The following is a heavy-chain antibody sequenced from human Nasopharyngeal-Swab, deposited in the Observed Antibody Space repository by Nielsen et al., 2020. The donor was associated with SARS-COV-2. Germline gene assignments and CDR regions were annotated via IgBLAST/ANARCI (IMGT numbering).Heavy chain of an antibody. CDR3: SRAREIYYYDRSGYYFDS. D-gene: IGHD3-22*01. CDR1: GFIFGDYA. CDR2: IRSRAYGGTT. V-gene: IGHV3-49*03. J-gene: IGHJ4*01. Sequence: GGSLRLSCTASGFIFGDYAMSWFRQAPGKGLEWVGLIRSRAYGGTTKYAASVNGRFSISGDDSKSIAYLQMNSLKTEDTAVYYCSRAREIYYYDRSGYYFDSWGHGTLVTVSS.